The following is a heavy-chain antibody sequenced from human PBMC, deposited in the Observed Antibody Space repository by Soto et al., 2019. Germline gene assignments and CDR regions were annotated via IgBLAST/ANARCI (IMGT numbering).Heavy chain of an antibody. V-gene: IGHV4-39*01. CDR1: GGSISSSSYY. J-gene: IGHJ6*02. Sequence: SETLSLPCTVSGGSISSSSYYWGWIRQPPGKGLEWIGSIYYSGSTYYNPSLKSRVTISVDTSKNQFSLKLSSVTAADTAVYYCARQGEGIQLWLGRLNYYGMDVWGQGTTVTVSS. CDR3: ARQGEGIQLWLGRLNYYGMDV. CDR2: IYYSGST. D-gene: IGHD5-18*01.